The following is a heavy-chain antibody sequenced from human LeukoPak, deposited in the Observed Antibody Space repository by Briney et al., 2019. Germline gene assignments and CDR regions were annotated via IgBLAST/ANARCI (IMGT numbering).Heavy chain of an antibody. CDR3: ASSILRYFDWTPRDAFDI. CDR2: IYYSGST. CDR1: GGSISNSSYY. D-gene: IGHD3-9*01. J-gene: IGHJ3*02. V-gene: IGHV4-39*07. Sequence: SETLSLTCTVSGGSISNSSYYWGWIRQPPGKGLEWIGSIYYSGSTYYKPSLKSRVTISVDTSKNQFSLKLSSVTAADTAVYYCASSILRYFDWTPRDAFDIWGQGTMVTVSS.